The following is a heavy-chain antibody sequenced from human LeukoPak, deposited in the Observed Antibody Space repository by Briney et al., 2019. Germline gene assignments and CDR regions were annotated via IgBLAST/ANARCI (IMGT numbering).Heavy chain of an antibody. CDR1: GGSFSDYY. J-gene: IGHJ6*03. D-gene: IGHD2-21*02. CDR2: INHSGST. CDR3: ARGSSYCGGDCYSWYHYYYYMDV. V-gene: IGHV4-34*01. Sequence: PSETLSLTCAVYGGSFSDYYWSWIRQPPGKGLEWIGEINHSGSTKNNPSLKSRVTISVDTSKNQFSLKLSSVTAADTAVYYCARGSSYCGGDCYSWYHYYYYMDVWGKGTSVTVSS.